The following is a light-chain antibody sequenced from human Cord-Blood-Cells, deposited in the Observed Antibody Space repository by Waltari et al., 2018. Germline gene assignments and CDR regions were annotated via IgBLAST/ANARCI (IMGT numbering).Light chain of an antibody. V-gene: IGLV2-8*01. CDR3: SSDAGSNNWV. CDR2: EVS. Sequence: QPALTQPPSASGSPGQSVTISCTGTSSDVGGYNYVSWYQQHPGKAPKIMVYEVSKRPSGGTYRFSGSKSGNTASLTVSGRRAEDDADYYCSSDAGSNNWVFGGGTNLTVL. J-gene: IGLJ3*02. CDR1: SSDVGGYNY.